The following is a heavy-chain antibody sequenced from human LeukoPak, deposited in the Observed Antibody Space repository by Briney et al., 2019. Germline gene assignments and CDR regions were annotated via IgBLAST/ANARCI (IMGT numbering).Heavy chain of an antibody. V-gene: IGHV3-30*02. CDR1: GFTFSSYG. CDR3: ARYVFSYGSGSYLAH. CDR2: IRYDGSNK. J-gene: IGHJ4*02. Sequence: SGGSLRLSCAASGFTFSSYGMHWVRQAPGKGLEWVAFIRYDGSNKYYADSVKGRFTISRDNSKNMVYLQVNGLRAEDTAVYYCARYVFSYGSGSYLAHWGQGTLVTVSS. D-gene: IGHD3-10*01.